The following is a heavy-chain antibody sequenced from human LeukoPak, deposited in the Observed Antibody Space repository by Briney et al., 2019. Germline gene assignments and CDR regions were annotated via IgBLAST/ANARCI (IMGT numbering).Heavy chain of an antibody. Sequence: GGSLRLSCAASGFTFSDCYMSWIRQAPGKGLEWVSYISSSGSTIYYADSVKGRFTISRDNAKNSLYLQMNSLRAEDTAVYYCARDRDYGSGSYIKAVGIWFDPWGQGTLVTVSS. V-gene: IGHV3-11*01. CDR3: ARDRDYGSGSYIKAVGIWFDP. CDR2: ISSSGSTI. CDR1: GFTFSDCY. D-gene: IGHD3-10*01. J-gene: IGHJ5*02.